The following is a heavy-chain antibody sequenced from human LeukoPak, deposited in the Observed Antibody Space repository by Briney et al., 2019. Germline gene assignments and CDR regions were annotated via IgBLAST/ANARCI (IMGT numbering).Heavy chain of an antibody. J-gene: IGHJ4*02. V-gene: IGHV3-7*01. Sequence: GGSLRLSCAASGFPFSGYWMDWVRQAPGKGMEWVANTKQDGSEQYYADSVKGRFTISRDNAKNALYLQMNSLRAEDMAVYYCSRSLEYWGQGALVTVSS. CDR1: GFPFSGYW. CDR3: SRSLEY. CDR2: TKQDGSEQ.